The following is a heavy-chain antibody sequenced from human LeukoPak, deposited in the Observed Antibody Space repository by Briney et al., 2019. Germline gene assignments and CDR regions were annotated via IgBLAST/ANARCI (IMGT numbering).Heavy chain of an antibody. Sequence: GGSLRRSCGSSGFTFSSYSMKGDRRAPGKGVKGGGRWKGKTEGGTTDYAAPLKGRFTISRDESKNTLYLQMNSLKTEDTAVYYCTTDPMAVVVPAANGGQGTLVTVSS. CDR3: TTDPMAVVVPAAN. CDR1: GFTFSSYS. CDR2: WKGKTEGGTT. V-gene: IGHV3-15*01. D-gene: IGHD2-2*01. J-gene: IGHJ4*02.